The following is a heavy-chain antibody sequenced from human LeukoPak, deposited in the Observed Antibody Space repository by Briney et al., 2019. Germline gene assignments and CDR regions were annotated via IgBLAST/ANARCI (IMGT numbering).Heavy chain of an antibody. CDR1: GGTFSSYA. J-gene: IGHJ6*02. D-gene: IGHD5-18*01. V-gene: IGHV1-69*04. CDR3: ARPRGYSTYYYYYGMDV. Sequence: ASVKVSCKASGGTFSSYAISWVRQAPGQGLEWMGRIIPILGIANYAQKFQGRVTITADKSTSTAYMELSSLRSEDTAVYYCARPRGYSTYYYYYGMDVWGQGTTVTVPS. CDR2: IIPILGIA.